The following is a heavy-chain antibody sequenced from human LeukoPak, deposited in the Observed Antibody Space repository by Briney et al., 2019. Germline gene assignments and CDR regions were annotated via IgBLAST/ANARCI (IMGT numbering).Heavy chain of an antibody. CDR1: GYSISSGYY. D-gene: IGHD3-10*01. Sequence: PETLFLTCAVSGYSISSGYYWGWIRQPPGKGLEWIGSIYHSGSTYYNPSLKSRVTISVDTSKNQFSLKLSSVTAADTAVYYCARDRGEFPDYWGQGTLVTVSS. V-gene: IGHV4-38-2*02. CDR3: ARDRGEFPDY. CDR2: IYHSGST. J-gene: IGHJ4*02.